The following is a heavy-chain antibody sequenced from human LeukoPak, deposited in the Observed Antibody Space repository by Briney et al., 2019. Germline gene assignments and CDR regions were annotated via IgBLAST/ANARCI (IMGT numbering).Heavy chain of an antibody. CDR2: INPNSGGT. CDR3: ARVSDTALYYYMDV. CDR1: GYTFTGYY. J-gene: IGHJ6*03. D-gene: IGHD5-18*01. Sequence: ASVKVSCKASGYTFTGYYMHWVRQAPGQGLEWMGWINPNSGGTNYAQKFQGRVTMTRGTSTSTAYMELSRLRSDDTAVYYCARVSDTALYYYMDVWGKGTTVTVSS. V-gene: IGHV1-2*02.